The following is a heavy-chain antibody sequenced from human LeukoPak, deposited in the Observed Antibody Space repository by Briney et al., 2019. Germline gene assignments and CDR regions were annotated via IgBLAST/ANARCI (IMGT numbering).Heavy chain of an antibody. Sequence: ASVKVSCKASGFVFTSYGFTWVRQAPGQGLEWMGWISANDGKTHYSERHQGRVTMTTDTVTSTAFMELRSLTSDDTAMYYCARVVVAGRNHFDYWGQGTLVTVSS. J-gene: IGHJ4*02. CDR3: ARVVVAGRNHFDY. CDR1: GFVFTSYG. CDR2: ISANDGKT. V-gene: IGHV1-18*01. D-gene: IGHD2-15*01.